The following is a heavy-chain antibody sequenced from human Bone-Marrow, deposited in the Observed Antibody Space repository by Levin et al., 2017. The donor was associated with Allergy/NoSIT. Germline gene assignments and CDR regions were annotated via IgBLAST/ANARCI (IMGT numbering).Heavy chain of an antibody. V-gene: IGHV4-31*03. CDR1: GGSIYSGSYY. CDR3: ARDPIIGTPARGMDV. D-gene: IGHD1-7*01. CDR2: IYYSGST. J-gene: IGHJ6*02. Sequence: SETLSLTCTVSGGSIYSGSYYWTWIRQHPGTGLEWIGCIYYSGSTYYSPSLKSRLTISIDASENQFSLKLSSVTAADTAVYYCARDPIIGTPARGMDVWGQGTTVTVSS.